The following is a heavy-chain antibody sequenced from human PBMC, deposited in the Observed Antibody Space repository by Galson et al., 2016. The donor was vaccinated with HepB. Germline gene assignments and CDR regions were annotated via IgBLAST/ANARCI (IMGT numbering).Heavy chain of an antibody. V-gene: IGHV3-30*18. D-gene: IGHD3-22*01. CDR3: AKDDSNGYYYFDY. Sequence: SLRLSCAASGFTFSSYGMHWVRQAPGKGLEWVAVISYDGTNKYYGDSVKGRFTISRDNSQNTLYLQMNSLRAEDTAVYNCAKDDSNGYYYFDYWGEGTLVTVSS. J-gene: IGHJ4*02. CDR2: ISYDGTNK. CDR1: GFTFSSYG.